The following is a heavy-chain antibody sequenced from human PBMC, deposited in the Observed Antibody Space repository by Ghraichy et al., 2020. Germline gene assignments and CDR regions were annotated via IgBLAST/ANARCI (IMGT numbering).Heavy chain of an antibody. CDR2: IYYSGST. CDR3: ARRSGYIVGGMDV. CDR1: GGSISSYY. V-gene: IGHV4-59*12. Sequence: SETLSLTCTVSGGSISSYYWSWIRQPPGKGLEWIGYIYYSGSTNYNPSLKSRVTISVDTSKNQFSLKLSSVTAADTAVYYCARRSGYIVGGMDVWGQGTTVTVSS. D-gene: IGHD3-3*01. J-gene: IGHJ6*02.